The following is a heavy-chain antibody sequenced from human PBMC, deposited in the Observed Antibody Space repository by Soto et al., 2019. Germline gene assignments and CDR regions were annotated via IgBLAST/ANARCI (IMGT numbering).Heavy chain of an antibody. Sequence: QVQLVESGGGLVKPGGSLRLSCAASGFTFSDYYMNWIRQAPGKGLEWVSYVSSSGTTIYYADSVKGRFTISRDNAKNSLFLQMNSLRAEDTALYYCARGHSIFYGMDVWGQGTTVTVSS. CDR2: VSSSGTTI. CDR1: GFTFSDYY. D-gene: IGHD2-21*01. J-gene: IGHJ6*02. CDR3: ARGHSIFYGMDV. V-gene: IGHV3-11*01.